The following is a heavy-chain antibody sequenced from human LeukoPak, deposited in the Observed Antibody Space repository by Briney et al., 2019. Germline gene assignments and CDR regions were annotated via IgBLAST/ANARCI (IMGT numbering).Heavy chain of an antibody. CDR2: IYSGGST. V-gene: IGHV3-66*01. J-gene: IGHJ4*02. CDR1: GFTVSSNY. CDR3: ARAGIAVADLWHSRFDY. Sequence: GGSLRLSCAASGFTVSSNYMSWVRQAPGKGLEWVSVIYSGGSTYYADSVKGRFTISRDNSKNTLYLQMNSLRAEDTAVYYCARAGIAVADLWHSRFDYWGQGTLVTVSS. D-gene: IGHD6-19*01.